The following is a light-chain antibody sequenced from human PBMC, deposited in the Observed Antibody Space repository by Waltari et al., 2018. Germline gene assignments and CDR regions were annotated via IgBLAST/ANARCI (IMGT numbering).Light chain of an antibody. Sequence: QSVLTQPPSVSGAPGQRGTISRTGSSPNLGPGLHAPWYQYAPGTAPKLLNYDEANRPSGVPDRFSYSKSGTSASLAIAGLQAEDEAEYYCQSYDGSLSDYVFGTGTKVTVL. CDR3: QSYDGSLSDYV. CDR1: SPNLGPGLH. CDR2: DEA. J-gene: IGLJ1*01. V-gene: IGLV1-40*01.